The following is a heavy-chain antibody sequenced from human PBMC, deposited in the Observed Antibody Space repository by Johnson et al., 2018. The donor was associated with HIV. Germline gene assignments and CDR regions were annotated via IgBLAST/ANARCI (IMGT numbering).Heavy chain of an antibody. CDR3: ARDANSSTWSPDGTDAFDV. Sequence: MLLVESGGGVVQPGRSLRLSCAASGFTFSSYAMLWVRQAPGKGLEYVSAISTNGFLTYYANSVKGRFTISRDNSKNTLFLQMGSLRPEDMAVYYCARDANSSTWSPDGTDAFDVWGQGTMVTVSS. V-gene: IGHV3-64*01. CDR2: ISTNGFLT. J-gene: IGHJ3*01. CDR1: GFTFSSYA. D-gene: IGHD1-1*01.